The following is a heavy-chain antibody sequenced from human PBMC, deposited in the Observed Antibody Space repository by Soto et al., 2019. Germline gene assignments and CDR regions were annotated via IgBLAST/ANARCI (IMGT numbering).Heavy chain of an antibody. V-gene: IGHV3-53*01. CDR2: IYSGGST. D-gene: IGHD2-2*01. CDR1: GFTVSSNY. Sequence: GGSLRLSCAASGFTVSSNYMSWVRQAPGKGLEWVSVIYSGGSTYYADSVKGRFTISRDNAKNTLYLQMNSLRAEDTAVYYCARSPEYCSSTSCSFDYWGQGTLVTVSS. J-gene: IGHJ4*02. CDR3: ARSPEYCSSTSCSFDY.